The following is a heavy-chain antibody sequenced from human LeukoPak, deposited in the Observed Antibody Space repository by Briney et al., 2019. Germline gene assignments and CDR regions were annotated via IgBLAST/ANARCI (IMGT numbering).Heavy chain of an antibody. Sequence: PGGSLRLSCAASGFMFSTYSMNWVRQAPGKGLEWVSYISSSSSTIYYADSVKGRFTISRDNAKNSLYLQINSLRAEDTAVYYCARMGGAAGLIYYYYYYMDVWGKGTTVTVSS. CDR3: ARMGGAAGLIYYYYYYMDV. V-gene: IGHV3-48*01. CDR1: GFMFSTYS. J-gene: IGHJ6*03. CDR2: ISSSSSTI. D-gene: IGHD6-13*01.